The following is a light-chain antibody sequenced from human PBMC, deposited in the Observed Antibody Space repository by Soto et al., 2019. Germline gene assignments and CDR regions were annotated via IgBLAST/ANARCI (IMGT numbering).Light chain of an antibody. Sequence: EIVLTQSPGTLSLSPAEWETLXVQPNQSVSNHYLAWYQQTPGQAPRLLIYGASTWATGIPASFSGSGSGAEFTLTISSLQSEDFAVYYCQQYGSLPPITFGGGTKVDNK. V-gene: IGKV3-20*01. CDR2: GAS. CDR3: QQYGSLPPIT. CDR1: QSVSNHY. J-gene: IGKJ4*01.